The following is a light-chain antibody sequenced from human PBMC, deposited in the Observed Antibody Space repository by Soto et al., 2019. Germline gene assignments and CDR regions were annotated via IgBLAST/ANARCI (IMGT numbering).Light chain of an antibody. J-gene: IGKJ4*01. CDR2: TAS. CDR3: QQYEHGPLT. CDR1: QDIKTS. V-gene: IGKV1-NL1*01. Sequence: DIQMTQSPPSLSSSIGDRVSITCRASQDIKTSLAWYQKKPGEPPQLLIYTASRSEGGVPSRFRGSGSGTDFPLTINGLQPEDFADYYGQQYEHGPLTFGGGTEVE.